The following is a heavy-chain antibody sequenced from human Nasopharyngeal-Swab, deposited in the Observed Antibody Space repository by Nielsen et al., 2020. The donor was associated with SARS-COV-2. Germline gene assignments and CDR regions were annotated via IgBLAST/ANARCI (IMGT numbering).Heavy chain of an antibody. CDR3: ARDQDSSGYLGRTDRPHDY. CDR1: GFTFSSYG. D-gene: IGHD3-22*01. V-gene: IGHV3-33*01. Sequence: GSLKISCAASGFTFSSYGMHWVRQAPGKGLEWVAVIWYDGSNKYYADSVKGRFTISRDNSKNTLYLQMNSLRAEDTAVYYCARDQDSSGYLGRTDRPHDYWGQGTLVTVSS. CDR2: IWYDGSNK. J-gene: IGHJ4*02.